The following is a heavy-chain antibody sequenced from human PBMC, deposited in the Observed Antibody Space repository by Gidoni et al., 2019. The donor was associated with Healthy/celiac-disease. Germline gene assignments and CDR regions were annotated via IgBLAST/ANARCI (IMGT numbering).Heavy chain of an antibody. V-gene: IGHV1-3*01. CDR1: GYTFTSYA. Sequence: QVQLVQSGAEVKKPGASVKVYCKASGYTFTSYAMHWVRQAPGQRLEWMGWINAGNGNTKYSQKFQGRVTITRDTSASTAYMELSSLRSEDTAVYYCARASWGIENWFDPWGQGTLVTVSS. CDR3: ARASWGIENWFDP. CDR2: INAGNGNT. D-gene: IGHD6-13*01. J-gene: IGHJ5*02.